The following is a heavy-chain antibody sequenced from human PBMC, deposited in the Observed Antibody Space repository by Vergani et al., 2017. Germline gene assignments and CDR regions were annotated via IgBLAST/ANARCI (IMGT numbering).Heavy chain of an antibody. J-gene: IGHJ3*02. V-gene: IGHV3-21*01. Sequence: EVQLVESGGGLVKPGGSLRLSCAASGFTFSSYSMNWVRQAPGKGREWVSSISSSSSYIYYADSVKGRFTISRDNAKNSLYLQMNSLRAEDTAVYYCASDMGYCSGGSCYGAFDIWGQGTMVTVSS. CDR3: ASDMGYCSGGSCYGAFDI. CDR2: ISSSSSYI. D-gene: IGHD2-15*01. CDR1: GFTFSSYS.